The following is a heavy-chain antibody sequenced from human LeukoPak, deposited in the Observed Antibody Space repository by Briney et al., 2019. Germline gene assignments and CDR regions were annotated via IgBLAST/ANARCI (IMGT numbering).Heavy chain of an antibody. D-gene: IGHD3-10*01. J-gene: IGHJ4*02. Sequence: GGSLRLSSAASGFTFSSYSMNWVRQAPGKGLEWVSSISTSSSYISYADSVKGRFTISRDNAKNTLYLQMNSLRAEDTAVYYCAKDLLLWFGEPYFDYWGQGTLVTVSS. CDR1: GFTFSSYS. V-gene: IGHV3-21*01. CDR3: AKDLLLWFGEPYFDY. CDR2: ISTSSSYI.